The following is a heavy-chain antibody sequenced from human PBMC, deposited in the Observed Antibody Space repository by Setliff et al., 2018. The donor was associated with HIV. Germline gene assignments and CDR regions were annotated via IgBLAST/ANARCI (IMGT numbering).Heavy chain of an antibody. J-gene: IGHJ4*02. V-gene: IGHV4-39*07. CDR1: GGSISSSSYY. CDR3: ARRSTSTGIDY. Sequence: SETLSLTCTVSGGSISSSSYYWGWIRQPPGKGLEWIGEINHSGSTNYNPSLKSRVTISVDTSKNQFSLKLSSVTAADTAVYYCARRSTSTGIDYWGQGTLVTVSS. D-gene: IGHD2-2*01. CDR2: INHSGST.